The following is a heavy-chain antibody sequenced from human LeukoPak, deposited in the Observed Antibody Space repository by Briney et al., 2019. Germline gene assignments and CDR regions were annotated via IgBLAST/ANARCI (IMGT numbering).Heavy chain of an antibody. CDR3: AKGAGYANSWYSDY. Sequence: GGSLRLSCAASGFTFDDYAMHWVRQAPGKGLEWVSGISWNSGTIGYADSVKGRFTISRDSAKNSLYLQMDSLRAEDTALYYCAKGAGYANSWYSDYWGQGTLVTVSS. V-gene: IGHV3-9*01. CDR1: GFTFDDYA. CDR2: ISWNSGTI. D-gene: IGHD6-13*01. J-gene: IGHJ4*02.